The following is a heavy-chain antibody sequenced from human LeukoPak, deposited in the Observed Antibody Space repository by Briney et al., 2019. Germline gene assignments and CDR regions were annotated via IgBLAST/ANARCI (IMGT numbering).Heavy chain of an antibody. J-gene: IGHJ4*02. V-gene: IGHV4-30-4*01. CDR2: IYYSGST. CDR3: ARAQGDYGDYRVDY. D-gene: IGHD4-17*01. CDR1: GGSISSGDYY. Sequence: SQTLSLTCAGSGGSISSGDYYWSWIRQPPGKGLEWIGYIYYSGSTYYNPSLKSRVTISVDTSKNQFSLKLSSVTAADTAVYYCARAQGDYGDYRVDYWGQGTLVTVSS.